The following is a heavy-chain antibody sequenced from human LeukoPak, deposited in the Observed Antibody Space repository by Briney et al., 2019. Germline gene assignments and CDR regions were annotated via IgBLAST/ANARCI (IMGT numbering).Heavy chain of an antibody. CDR1: GFTFSSCG. V-gene: IGHV3-30*03. Sequence: GGSLRLSCEASGFTFSSCGMHWVRQAPGKGLEWVAVISYDGSNKFYADSVTGRFTISRDNSKNTLYLQMNSLRAEDTAVYYCAAKGYSYGNNAFDIWGQGTMVTVSS. J-gene: IGHJ3*02. CDR3: AAKGYSYGNNAFDI. D-gene: IGHD5-18*01. CDR2: ISYDGSNK.